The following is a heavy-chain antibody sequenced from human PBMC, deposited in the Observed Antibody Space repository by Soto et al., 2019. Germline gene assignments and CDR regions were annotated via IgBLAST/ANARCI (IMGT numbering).Heavy chain of an antibody. CDR3: ARVSGSWYWFDP. CDR2: IYSRGT. Sequence: SEILSLTCSVSGGSVSGYYWSWIRQPAGKGLEWIGRIYSRGTDYNPSLKSRVTMSVDTSRNQFSLTLSSVTAADTAIYYCARVSGSWYWFDPWGQGTLVTV. D-gene: IGHD6-13*01. V-gene: IGHV4-4*07. CDR1: GGSVSGYY. J-gene: IGHJ5*02.